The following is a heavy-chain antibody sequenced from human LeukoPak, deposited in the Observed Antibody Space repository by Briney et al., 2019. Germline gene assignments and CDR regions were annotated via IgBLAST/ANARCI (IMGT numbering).Heavy chain of an antibody. V-gene: IGHV3-64*01. Sequence: GGSLRLSCAASGFTFSSYAMHWLRQAPGKGLEYVSAISSNGGSTYYANSVKGRFTISRDNSKNTLHLQMGSLRAEDMAVYYCARVSSGYFDYWGQGTLVTVSS. CDR3: ARVSSGYFDY. CDR1: GFTFSSYA. CDR2: ISSNGGST. J-gene: IGHJ4*02. D-gene: IGHD3-22*01.